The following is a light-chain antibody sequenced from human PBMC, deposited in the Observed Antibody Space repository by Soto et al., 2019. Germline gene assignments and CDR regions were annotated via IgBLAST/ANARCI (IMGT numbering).Light chain of an antibody. CDR2: KAS. V-gene: IGKV1-5*03. CDR1: QNITNN. CDR3: QQYRSYWT. Sequence: DIQMTQSPSSLSASIGDRVTITCQASQNITNNLSWYQQKPGKAPSLLIYKASNLQSGVPSRFSGSGSGTEFTLTISSLQPDDFATYYCQQYRSYWTFGQGTKVDIK. J-gene: IGKJ1*01.